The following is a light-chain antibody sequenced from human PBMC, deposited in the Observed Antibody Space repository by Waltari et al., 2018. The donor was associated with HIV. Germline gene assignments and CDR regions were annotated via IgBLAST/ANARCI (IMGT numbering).Light chain of an antibody. Sequence: QSALTQPASVSGSPGQSITISCPGTSSDVGDYNYVSWFQQHPGKVPKLSIYEVSNRPSGVSYRFSGTKSGNTASLTITGLQAEDEADYYCASYTSTSAGVFGGGSKVTVL. V-gene: IGLV2-14*01. J-gene: IGLJ3*02. CDR2: EVS. CDR3: ASYTSTSAGV. CDR1: SSDVGDYNY.